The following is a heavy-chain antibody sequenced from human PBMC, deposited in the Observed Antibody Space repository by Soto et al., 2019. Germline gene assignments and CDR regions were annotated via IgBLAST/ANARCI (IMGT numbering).Heavy chain of an antibody. V-gene: IGHV1-69*02. CDR1: GGTFSSYT. J-gene: IGHJ3*02. Sequence: QVQLVQSGAEVKKPGSSVKVSCKASGGTFSSYTISWVRQAPGQGLEWMGRIIPILGIANYAQKFQGRVTITADKSTSTAYMELSSLRSEDTAVYYCASYTVTTFSAFDIWGQGRMVTVSS. D-gene: IGHD4-17*01. CDR3: ASYTVTTFSAFDI. CDR2: IIPILGIA.